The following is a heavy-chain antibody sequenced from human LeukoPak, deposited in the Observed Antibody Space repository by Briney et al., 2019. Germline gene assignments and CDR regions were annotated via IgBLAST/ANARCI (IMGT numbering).Heavy chain of an antibody. Sequence: SETLSLTCTVSGGSISSYYWSWIRQPPGKGLEWIGYIYYSGSTNYNPSLKSRVTISVDTSKNQFSLKLSSVTAADTAVYYCARDTWVAVAGTTYYFDYWGQGTLVTVSS. D-gene: IGHD6-19*01. V-gene: IGHV4-59*12. CDR3: ARDTWVAVAGTTYYFDY. CDR1: GGSISSYY. CDR2: IYYSGST. J-gene: IGHJ4*02.